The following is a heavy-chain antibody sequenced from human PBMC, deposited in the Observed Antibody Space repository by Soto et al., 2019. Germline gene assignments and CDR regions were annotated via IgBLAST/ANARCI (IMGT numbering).Heavy chain of an antibody. J-gene: IGHJ4*02. V-gene: IGHV3-9*01. CDR2: ISGNSGSI. D-gene: IGHD3-10*01. CDR1: GFTFDHYA. CDR3: AKGGANYYGSGGWDY. Sequence: EVQLVESGGGLVQPGRSLRLSCAASGFTFDHYAMHWVRQAPGKGLEWVSGISGNSGSIGYADSVKGRFTISRDNAKNSLYMQRNSLRAEDTALYYCAKGGANYYGSGGWDYWGQGTPVTVSS.